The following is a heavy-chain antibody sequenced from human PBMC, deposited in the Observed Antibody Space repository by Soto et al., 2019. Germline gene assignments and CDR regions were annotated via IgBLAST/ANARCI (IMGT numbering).Heavy chain of an antibody. D-gene: IGHD6-19*01. CDR1: GGSISSYY. Sequence: SETLSLTCTVSGGSISSYYWSWIRQPPGKGLEWIGYIYYSGSTNYNPSLKSRVTISVDTSKNQFSLKLSSVTAADTAMYYCARVVFNGWAYGMDVWGEGTTVTVSS. J-gene: IGHJ6*04. V-gene: IGHV4-59*01. CDR3: ARVVFNGWAYGMDV. CDR2: IYYSGST.